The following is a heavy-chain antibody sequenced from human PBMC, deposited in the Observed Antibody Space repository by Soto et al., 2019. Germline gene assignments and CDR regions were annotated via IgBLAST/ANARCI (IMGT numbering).Heavy chain of an antibody. J-gene: IGHJ6*02. D-gene: IGHD6-25*01. V-gene: IGHV4-30-4*01. CDR1: GVPIPCCGYY. Sequence: TSETLSRTSTVSGVPIPCCGYYGIWVLHVPVNGXERIGNIFYSGATSYNPSLKSRVTISLDRSKNQFSLELDSVTAADTAAYYCARDRRVTNSGSPGDSYHYGWDGWGQGATVTVSS. CDR2: IFYSGAT. CDR3: ARDRRVTNSGSPGDSYHYGWDG.